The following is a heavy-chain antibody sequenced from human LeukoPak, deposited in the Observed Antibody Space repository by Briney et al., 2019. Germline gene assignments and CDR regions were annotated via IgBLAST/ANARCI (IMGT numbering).Heavy chain of an antibody. D-gene: IGHD3-22*01. V-gene: IGHV3-23*01. Sequence: GGSLRLSCVVSGFTFSDYAISWVRRAPGKGLEWVSATTGSGQTKYYTDSVKGRFTMSRDNSKNTLYLHMNNLRDDDTAEYFCAKESLVVIESFFDNWGQGTLVLVSS. CDR1: GFTFSDYA. CDR2: TTGSGQTK. CDR3: AKESLVVIESFFDN. J-gene: IGHJ4*02.